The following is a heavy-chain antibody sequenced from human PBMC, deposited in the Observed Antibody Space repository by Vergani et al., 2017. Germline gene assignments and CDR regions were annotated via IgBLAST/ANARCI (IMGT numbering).Heavy chain of an antibody. V-gene: IGHV1-46*01. CDR1: GYTFTSYY. Sequence: QVQLVQSGAEVKKPGASGKVSCQAPGYTFTSYYIHWVRQAPGQGLEWMGIINPSGGSTNYAQKFQGRVTMTRDTSTSTFFMERSSLGSEDTAVYYCARGCGSXSCYKGGEDWFDTGGKGTRVTVSS. CDR2: INPSGGST. D-gene: IGHD2-2*02. CDR3: ARGCGSXSCYKGGEDWFDT. J-gene: IGHJ5*02.